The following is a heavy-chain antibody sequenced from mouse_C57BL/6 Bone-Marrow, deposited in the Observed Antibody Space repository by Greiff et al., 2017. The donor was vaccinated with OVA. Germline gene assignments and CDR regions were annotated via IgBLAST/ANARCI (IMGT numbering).Heavy chain of an antibody. V-gene: IGHV1-82*01. CDR3: ANHGDRECASYDDY. Sequence: QVQLQQSGPELVKPGASVKLSCKASGYAFSSSWLNWVKQRPGKGLEWIGRIYPGDGDTNYNGKFKGKATLTVDKSSSTAYMQLSSLTSEDSAVYYGANHGDRECASYDDYWGRGTTLTVSS. J-gene: IGHJ2*01. CDR1: GYAFSSSW. D-gene: IGHD2-12*01. CDR2: IYPGDGDT.